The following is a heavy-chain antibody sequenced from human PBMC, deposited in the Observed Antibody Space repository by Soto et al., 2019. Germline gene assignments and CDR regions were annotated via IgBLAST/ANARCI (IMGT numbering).Heavy chain of an antibody. D-gene: IGHD6-19*01. V-gene: IGHV3-30-3*01. CDR2: ISYDGSNK. CDR1: GFTFSSYA. J-gene: IGHJ6*02. CDR3: ARDRGVYSSGWYYYYGMDV. Sequence: QVQLVESGGGVVQPGRSLRLSYAASGFTFSSYAMHWVRQAPGKGLEWVAVISYDGSNKYYADSVKGRFTISRDNSKNTLYLQMNSLRAEDTAVYYCARDRGVYSSGWYYYYGMDVWGQGTTVTVSS.